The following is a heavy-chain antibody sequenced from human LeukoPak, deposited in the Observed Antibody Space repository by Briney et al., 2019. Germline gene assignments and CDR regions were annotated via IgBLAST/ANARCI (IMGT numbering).Heavy chain of an antibody. D-gene: IGHD6-6*01. CDR1: GGSFSGNY. Sequence: PSETLSLTCAVYGGSFSGNYWSWIRQSPEKGLEWIGEINHSGSTKYNPSLKSRLTMSVETSKNQFSLKLSSVTAADTAVYYCARRKGQLAPFDYWGQGTLVTVSS. V-gene: IGHV4-34*01. CDR3: ARRKGQLAPFDY. CDR2: INHSGST. J-gene: IGHJ4*02.